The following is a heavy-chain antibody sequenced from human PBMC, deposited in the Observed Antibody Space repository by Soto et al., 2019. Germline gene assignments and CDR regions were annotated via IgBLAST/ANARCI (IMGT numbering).Heavy chain of an antibody. CDR2: IYYSGST. CDR1: GGSISSYY. CDR3: ATRAADYNFLSGYYSYYYFMDV. J-gene: IGHJ6*03. D-gene: IGHD3-3*01. Sequence: SETLSLTCTVSGGSISSYYWSWIRQPPGKGLEWIGYIYYSGSTNYNPSLKSRVTISVDTSKNQFSLKLSSVTAADTAVYYCATRAADYNFLSGYYSYYYFMDVWGKGTTDTGSS. V-gene: IGHV4-59*01.